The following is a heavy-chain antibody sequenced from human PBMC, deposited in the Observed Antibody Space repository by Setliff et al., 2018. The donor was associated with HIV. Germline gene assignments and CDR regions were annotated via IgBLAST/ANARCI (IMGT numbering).Heavy chain of an antibody. V-gene: IGHV1-2*02. D-gene: IGHD6-19*01. CDR2: INPNSGGT. Sequence: ASVKVSCKASGSTFNVYFMHWVRQAPGQGLEWMGWINPNSGGTNYAQKFLGRGTMTRDTSISTAYLELSSLTSDDTAVYYCATDPPGEQWLITPSGYFQNWGQGTLVTVSS. CDR3: ATDPPGEQWLITPSGYFQN. CDR1: GSTFNVYF. J-gene: IGHJ1*01.